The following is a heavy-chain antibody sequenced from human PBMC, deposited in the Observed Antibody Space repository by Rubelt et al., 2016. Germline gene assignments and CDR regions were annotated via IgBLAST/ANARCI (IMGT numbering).Heavy chain of an antibody. CDR2: LNHSGST. D-gene: IGHD3-10*01. CDR3: ASRGRYDGSGSYPPRTGIVDY. Sequence: QVQLQQWGAGLLKPSETLSLTCAVYGWSFSGYYWSWIRQPPGKGLEWIGELNHSGSTNYNPSLKSRVTISVDTSKNQFSLELSSVTAADTAVYYCASRGRYDGSGSYPPRTGIVDYWGQGTLVTVSS. CDR1: GWSFSGYY. V-gene: IGHV4-34*01. J-gene: IGHJ4*02.